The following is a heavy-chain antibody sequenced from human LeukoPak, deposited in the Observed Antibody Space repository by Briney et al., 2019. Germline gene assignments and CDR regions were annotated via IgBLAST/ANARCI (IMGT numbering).Heavy chain of an antibody. CDR3: AGRFDL. V-gene: IGHV3-48*03. CDR2: ISSSRSTM. J-gene: IGHJ5*02. Sequence: GGSLRLSCTASGFTLSSYEMNWVRQAPGKGLEWVSKISSSRSTMYYADSVKGRFTVSRDNAKNSLFLQMNSLRAEDTAIYYCAGRFDLWGQGTLVTVSS. CDR1: GFTLSSYE.